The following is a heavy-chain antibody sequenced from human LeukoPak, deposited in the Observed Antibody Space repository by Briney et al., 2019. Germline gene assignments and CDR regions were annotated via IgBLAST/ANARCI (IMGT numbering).Heavy chain of an antibody. D-gene: IGHD2-2*01. Sequence: ASVKVSCKVSGYTLTELSMHWVRQAPGKGLEWMGGFDPEDGETIYAQKFQGRVTMTEDTSTDTAYMELSSPRSEDTAVYYCATGEVPAAIWRYYYGMDVWGQGTTVTVSS. CDR1: GYTLTELS. V-gene: IGHV1-24*01. J-gene: IGHJ6*02. CDR3: ATGEVPAAIWRYYYGMDV. CDR2: FDPEDGET.